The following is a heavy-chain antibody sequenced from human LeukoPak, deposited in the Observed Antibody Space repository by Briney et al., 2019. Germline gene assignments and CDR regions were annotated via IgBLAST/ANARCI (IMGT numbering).Heavy chain of an antibody. J-gene: IGHJ6*03. CDR2: IYTSGST. D-gene: IGHD3-3*01. CDR3: ARGQAKYDFWSGYASDYYYYYMDV. CDR1: GYSISSGYY. V-gene: IGHV4-38-2*02. Sequence: PSETLSLTCTVSGYSISSGYYWGWIRQPPGKGLEWIGRIYTSGSTNYNPSLKSRVTMSVDTSKNQFSLKLSSVTAADTAVYYCARGQAKYDFWSGYASDYYYYYMDVWGKGTTVTVSS.